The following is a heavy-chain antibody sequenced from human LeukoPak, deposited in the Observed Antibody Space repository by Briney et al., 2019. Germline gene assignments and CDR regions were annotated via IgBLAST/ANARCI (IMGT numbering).Heavy chain of an antibody. J-gene: IGHJ4*02. CDR3: ASGTAAGTIDY. V-gene: IGHV1-69*04. D-gene: IGHD6-13*01. CDR1: GGTFSSYA. CDR2: IIPILGIA. Sequence: SVKVSCKASGGTFSSYAISWVRQAPGQVLEWMGRIIPILGIANYAQKFQGRVTITADKSTSTAYMELSSLRSEDTAVYYCASGTAAGTIDYWGQGTLVTVSS.